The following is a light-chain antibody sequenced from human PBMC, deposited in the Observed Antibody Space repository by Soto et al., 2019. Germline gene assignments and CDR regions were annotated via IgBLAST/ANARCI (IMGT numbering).Light chain of an antibody. CDR1: QSVSSNY. Sequence: EIVLTQSPGTLSLSPGERATLSCRASQSVSSNYLAWYQQKPGQAPRLLIYAASSRATDIPDRFSGSGSGTDFTLTISRLEPEDSAVYSCQQYATSPHTFGQGTKVDIK. J-gene: IGKJ2*01. CDR3: QQYATSPHT. V-gene: IGKV3-20*01. CDR2: AAS.